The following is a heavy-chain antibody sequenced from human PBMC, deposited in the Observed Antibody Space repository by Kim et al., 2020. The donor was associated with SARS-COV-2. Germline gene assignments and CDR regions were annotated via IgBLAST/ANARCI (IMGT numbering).Heavy chain of an antibody. D-gene: IGHD3-3*01. J-gene: IGHJ5*02. CDR3: ASSIRAGWFDP. CDR2: IYYSGST. V-gene: IGHV4-59*08. Sequence: SETLSLTCTVSGGSISSYYWSWIRQPPGKGLEWIGYIYYSGSTNYNPSLKSRVTISVDTSKNQFSLKLSSVTAADTAVYYCASSIRAGWFDPWGQGTLVTVSS. CDR1: GGSISSYY.